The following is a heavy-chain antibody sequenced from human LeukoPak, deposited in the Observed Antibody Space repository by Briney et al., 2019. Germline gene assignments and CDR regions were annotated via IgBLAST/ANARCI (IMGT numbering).Heavy chain of an antibody. J-gene: IGHJ4*02. V-gene: IGHV3-23*01. Sequence: GGSLRLSCAASGFTFSSYAMSWVRQAPGKGLEWVSAIRGSGGSTNYGDSVKGRFTIFRDNSKNTLYLQMNSLRAEDTAVYYCAKPKYGLSIVVVPAAIDYWGQGTLVTVSS. CDR2: IRGSGGST. D-gene: IGHD2-2*01. CDR1: GFTFSSYA. CDR3: AKPKYGLSIVVVPAAIDY.